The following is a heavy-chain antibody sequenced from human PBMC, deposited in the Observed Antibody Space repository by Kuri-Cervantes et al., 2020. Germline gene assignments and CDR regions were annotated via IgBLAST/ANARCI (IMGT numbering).Heavy chain of an antibody. CDR3: ARVEYSSSWYSYYSYYGMDV. CDR1: GFTFSDYY. D-gene: IGHD6-13*01. Sequence: GESLKISCAASGFTFSDYYMSWIRQAPGKGLEWVSYISSSGSTIYYADSVKGRFTISRDNSKNTLYLQMNSLRAEDTAVYYCARVEYSSSWYSYYSYYGMDVWGQGTTVTVSS. V-gene: IGHV3-11*04. CDR2: ISSSGSTI. J-gene: IGHJ6*02.